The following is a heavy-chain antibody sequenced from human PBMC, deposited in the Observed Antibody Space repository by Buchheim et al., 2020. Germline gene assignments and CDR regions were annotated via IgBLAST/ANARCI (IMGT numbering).Heavy chain of an antibody. CDR1: GFTFSTHA. J-gene: IGHJ4*01. V-gene: IGHV3-33*01. CDR2: IWHDGSNT. CDR3: TRDPPYSAWSFDY. Sequence: QVQLVESGGGAVQPGRSLRLSCAASGFTFSTHAMHWVRQAPGKGLEWVTMIWHDGSNTHYAESVRGRFTISRDNSRDTVYLQMNSLRVDATAVYYCTRDPPYSAWSFDYWAHGTL. D-gene: IGHD6-19*01.